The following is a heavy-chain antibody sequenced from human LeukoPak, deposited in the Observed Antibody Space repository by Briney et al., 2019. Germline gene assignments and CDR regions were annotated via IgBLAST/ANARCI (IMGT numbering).Heavy chain of an antibody. D-gene: IGHD6-13*01. Sequence: PGGSLRLSCAASRVTFSDFAMSCVRQAPGKGLEWVSTIGGTGGDTYYADSVKGRFTISRDNSKNTLYLQMNSLRAEDTAVYYCAKDEIPRSKLYDAFDIWGQRTKVTVSS. CDR1: RVTFSDFA. CDR2: IGGTGGDT. V-gene: IGHV3-23*01. CDR3: AKDEIPRSKLYDAFDI. J-gene: IGHJ3*02.